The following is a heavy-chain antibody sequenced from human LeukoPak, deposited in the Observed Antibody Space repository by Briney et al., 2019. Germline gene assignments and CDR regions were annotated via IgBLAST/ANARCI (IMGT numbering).Heavy chain of an antibody. D-gene: IGHD3-10*01. CDR1: GGSISNYY. Sequence: SETLSLTCTVSGGSISNYYWSWIRQPPGKGLEWIGYIYYSGSTNYNPSLRSRVTISVDTSKNQFSLKLSSVTAADTAVYYCARSHGSGSYYNLNDYWGQGTLVTVSS. CDR3: ARSHGSGSYYNLNDY. V-gene: IGHV4-59*01. J-gene: IGHJ4*02. CDR2: IYYSGST.